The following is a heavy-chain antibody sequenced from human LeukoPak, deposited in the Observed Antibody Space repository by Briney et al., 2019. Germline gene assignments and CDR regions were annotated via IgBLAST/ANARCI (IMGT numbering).Heavy chain of an antibody. CDR3: AKGVLASTNYFDS. V-gene: IGHV3-23*01. D-gene: IGHD2/OR15-2a*01. J-gene: IGHJ4*02. CDR2: FSGSGGST. CDR1: GFTLSNYA. Sequence: PGGSLGLSCTASGFTLSNYAMSWVRQAPGKGLEWVSGFSGSGGSTYYADSVKGRFTISRDDSKNTLYLQMNSLRAEDTAVYYCAKGVLASTNYFDSWGQGTLVTVSS.